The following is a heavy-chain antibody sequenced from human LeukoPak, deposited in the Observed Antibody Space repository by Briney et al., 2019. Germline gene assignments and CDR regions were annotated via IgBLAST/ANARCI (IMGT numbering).Heavy chain of an antibody. CDR2: IYPGDSDT. CDR1: GYRFTTYW. CDR3: ARIRITIFGVVNPYGANDAFDI. Sequence: GESLKISCKGSGYRFTTYWIGWVRQMPGKGLEWMGIIYPGDSDTRYSPSFQGQVTISADKSISTAYLQWSSLKASDTAMYYCARIRITIFGVVNPYGANDAFDIWGQGTMVTVSS. D-gene: IGHD3-3*01. V-gene: IGHV5-51*01. J-gene: IGHJ3*02.